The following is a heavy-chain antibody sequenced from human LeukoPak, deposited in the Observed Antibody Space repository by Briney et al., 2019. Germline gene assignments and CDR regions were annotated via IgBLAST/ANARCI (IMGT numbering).Heavy chain of an antibody. D-gene: IGHD3-3*01. CDR1: GYTFTSYY. CDR2: INLSGGST. V-gene: IGHV1-46*03. J-gene: IGHJ3*02. CDR3: ARGQYYDFWSGYSFAAFDI. Sequence: ASVKVSFKSSGYTFTSYYMHWVRHAPAQGLEWMGIINLSGGSTSYAQKLQGRVTMTRDTSTSTVYMELSSLRSEDTAVYYCARGQYYDFWSGYSFAAFDIWGQGTMVTVSS.